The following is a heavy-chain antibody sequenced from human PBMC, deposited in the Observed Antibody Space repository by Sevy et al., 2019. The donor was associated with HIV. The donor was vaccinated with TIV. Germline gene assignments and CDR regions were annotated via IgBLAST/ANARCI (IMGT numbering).Heavy chain of an antibody. V-gene: IGHV3-53*01. Sequence: GGSLRLSCAASGFTVSSSYMTWVRQPPGKGLEWVSVIYSGGSTYYADSVKGRFTISRDNSKNTLYLQMNNLRAEDTAVYYGARGRGVFGAVAINWFDPWGQGALVTVSS. D-gene: IGHD3-3*01. CDR3: ARGRGVFGAVAINWFDP. CDR1: GFTVSSSY. CDR2: IYSGGST. J-gene: IGHJ5*02.